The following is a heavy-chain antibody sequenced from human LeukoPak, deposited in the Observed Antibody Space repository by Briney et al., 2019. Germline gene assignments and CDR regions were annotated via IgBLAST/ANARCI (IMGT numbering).Heavy chain of an antibody. CDR2: TGGSDDNT. CDR3: TKDLMTGFSSGWYLAY. D-gene: IGHD6-19*01. V-gene: IGHV3-23*01. CDR1: GFSFNGYA. Sequence: GGTLRLSCEGSGFSFNGYAMSWVRQAPGKGLEWVAVTGGSDDNTHYADSVKGRFSISRDTSENRLFLQMNSLRPDDSALYYCTKDLMTGFSSGWYLAYWGQGTLVTVSS. J-gene: IGHJ4*02.